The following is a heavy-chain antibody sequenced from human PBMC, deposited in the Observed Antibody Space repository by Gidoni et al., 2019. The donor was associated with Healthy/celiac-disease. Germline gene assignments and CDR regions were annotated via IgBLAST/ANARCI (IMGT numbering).Heavy chain of an antibody. CDR3: AKDRSEFIIRWDYCDSSGQPTVTDDY. CDR2: ISCSGGST. D-gene: IGHD3-22*01. V-gene: IGHV3-23*01. J-gene: IGHJ4*02. CDR1: GFTLSSDA. Sequence: EVQLLESGGGLGQPGGSLGLSCAASGFTLSSDAISRVRQAPGKGLEWVSAISCSGGSTYYADSVKGRFTISRDNSKNTLYLQMNSLSAEDTAVYYCAKDRSEFIIRWDYCDSSGQPTVTDDYWGQGTLVTVSS.